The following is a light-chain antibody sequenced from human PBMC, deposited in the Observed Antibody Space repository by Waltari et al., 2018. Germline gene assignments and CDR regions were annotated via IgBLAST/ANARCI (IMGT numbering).Light chain of an antibody. J-gene: IGLJ2*01. CDR1: NIGSKS. V-gene: IGLV3-21*03. CDR2: DDS. Sequence: SYVLTQPPSVSVAPGKTARITCGGSNIGSKSVHWYQQKPGQAPVLVVYDDSDRPSGRPERFSGSNSGNTATLTISGGEAGDEADYSCQVWDSSSDHVVFGAGTKLTVL. CDR3: QVWDSSSDHVV.